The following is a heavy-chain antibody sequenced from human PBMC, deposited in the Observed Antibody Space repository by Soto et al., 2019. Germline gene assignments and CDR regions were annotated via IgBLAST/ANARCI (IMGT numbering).Heavy chain of an antibody. CDR1: GFTFSNAW. CDR3: TTDGRSSSLNNYYYYYYMDV. D-gene: IGHD6-6*01. J-gene: IGHJ6*03. V-gene: IGHV3-15*01. Sequence: GGSLRLSCAASGFTFSNAWMSWVRQAPGKGLEWVGRIKSKTDGGTTDYAAPVKGRFTISREYSKNTLYLQMNSLKTEDTAVYYCTTDGRSSSLNNYYYYYYMDVWGKGTTVTVSS. CDR2: IKSKTDGGTT.